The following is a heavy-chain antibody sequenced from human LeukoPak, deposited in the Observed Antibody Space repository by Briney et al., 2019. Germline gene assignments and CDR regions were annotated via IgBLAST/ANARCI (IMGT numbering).Heavy chain of an antibody. D-gene: IGHD1-26*01. J-gene: IGHJ4*02. CDR2: IIPIFGTA. V-gene: IGHV1-69*13. CDR1: GGTFSSYA. CDR3: ARGIRSGVGFDY. Sequence: ASVKVSCTASGGTFSSYAISWVRQASGQGLEWMGGIIPIFGTANYAQKFQGRVTITADESTSTAYMELSSLRSEDTAVYYCARGIRSGVGFDYWGQGTLVTVSS.